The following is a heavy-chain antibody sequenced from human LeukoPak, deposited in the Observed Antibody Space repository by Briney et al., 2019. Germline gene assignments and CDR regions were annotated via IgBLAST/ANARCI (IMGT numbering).Heavy chain of an antibody. Sequence: SETLSLTCAVYGGSFSGYYWSWIRQPPGRGLEWIGEINHSGSTNYNPSLKSRVTISVDTSKNQFSLKLSSVTAADTAVYYCAVYCSSTSCYARRAFDIWGQGTTVTVSS. V-gene: IGHV4-34*01. CDR2: INHSGST. CDR1: GGSFSGYY. CDR3: AVYCSSTSCYARRAFDI. J-gene: IGHJ3*02. D-gene: IGHD2-2*01.